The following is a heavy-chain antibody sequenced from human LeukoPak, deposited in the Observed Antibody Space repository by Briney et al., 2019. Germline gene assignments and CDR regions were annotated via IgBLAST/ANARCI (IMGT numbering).Heavy chain of an antibody. V-gene: IGHV3-30*02. J-gene: IGHJ4*02. Sequence: GGSLRLSCAASGFTFSSYWMSWVRQAPGKGLEWVAFIRYDGSNKYYADSVKGRFTISRDNSKNTLYLQMNSLRAEDTAVYYCAKGVVPAAIGHYWGQGTLVTVSS. CDR2: IRYDGSNK. CDR3: AKGVVPAAIGHY. CDR1: GFTFSSYW. D-gene: IGHD2-2*02.